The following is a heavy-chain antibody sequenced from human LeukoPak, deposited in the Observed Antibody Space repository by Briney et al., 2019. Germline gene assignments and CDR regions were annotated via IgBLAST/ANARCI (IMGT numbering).Heavy chain of an antibody. CDR2: IKPNSGGT. D-gene: IGHD2-8*01. V-gene: IGHV1-2*02. CDR3: ARSKALEDIVLMVYAMGYDYYGMDV. CDR1: GYTFTGYY. Sequence: WASVKVSCKASGYTFTGYYIHWVRQAPGQGLEWMGWIKPNSGGTNYAQKFQGRVTMTRDTSISTAYMELSRLRSDDTAVYYCARSKALEDIVLMVYAMGYDYYGMDVWGQGTTVTVSS. J-gene: IGHJ6*02.